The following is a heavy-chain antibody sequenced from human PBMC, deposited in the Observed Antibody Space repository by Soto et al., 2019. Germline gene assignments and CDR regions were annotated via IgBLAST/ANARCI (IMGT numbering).Heavy chain of an antibody. CDR3: AGRGALYYYAYGAFDI. Sequence: QLQLQESGPGLVKPSETLSLTCTVSGGSISSSSYYWGWIRQPPGKGLEWIGSIYYSGSTYYNPYLNCGVTISVDTSKNQFSLKLSSVTAADTAVYYCAGRGALYYYAYGAFDIWGQGTMVTVSS. J-gene: IGHJ3*02. CDR1: GGSISSSSYY. D-gene: IGHD3-10*01. V-gene: IGHV4-39*01. CDR2: IYYSGST.